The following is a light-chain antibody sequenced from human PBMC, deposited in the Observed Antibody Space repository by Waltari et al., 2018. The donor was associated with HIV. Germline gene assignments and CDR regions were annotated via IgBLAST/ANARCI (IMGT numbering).Light chain of an antibody. CDR1: TRYFYTF. V-gene: IGLV2-11*01. J-gene: IGLJ1*01. CDR2: DVN. CDR3: CSHAGNFIFA. Sequence: QSALPQPPSVSGSPGQSLTLSCTGTTRYFYTFVSWYQQHPGKAPKVIIYDVNKRPSGVPDRFSGSKSGNTAFLTISGLQAEDEADYHCCSHAGNFIFAFGSGTKVTVL.